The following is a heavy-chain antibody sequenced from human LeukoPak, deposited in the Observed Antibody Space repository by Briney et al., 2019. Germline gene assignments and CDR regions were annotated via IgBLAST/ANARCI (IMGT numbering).Heavy chain of an antibody. D-gene: IGHD3-9*01. CDR2: IKSKTDGGTT. Sequence: GGSLRLSCAASGFTFSSYWMSWVRQAPGKGLEWVGRIKSKTDGGTTDYAAPVKGRFTISRDDSKNTLYLQMNSLKTEDTAVYYCTTSSQYYDILTGYSSWGQGTLVTVSS. V-gene: IGHV3-15*01. CDR1: GFTFSSYW. CDR3: TTSSQYYDILTGYSS. J-gene: IGHJ5*02.